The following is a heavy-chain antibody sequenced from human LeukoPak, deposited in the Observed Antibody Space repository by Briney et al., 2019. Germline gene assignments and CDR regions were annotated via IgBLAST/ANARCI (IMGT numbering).Heavy chain of an antibody. D-gene: IGHD6-19*01. CDR2: IYYSGST. J-gene: IGHJ6*02. V-gene: IGHV4-59*01. Sequence: PSETLSLTCTVSGGSISSYYWSWLRQPPGKGLEWIGYIYYSGSTNYNPSLKSRVTISVDTSKNQFSLKLSSVTAADTAVYYCASSIAVAGYYYGMDVWGQGTTVTVSS. CDR1: GGSISSYY. CDR3: ASSIAVAGYYYGMDV.